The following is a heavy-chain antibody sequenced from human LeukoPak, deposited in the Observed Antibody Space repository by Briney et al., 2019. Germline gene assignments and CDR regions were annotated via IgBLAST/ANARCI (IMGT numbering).Heavy chain of an antibody. J-gene: IGHJ3*02. CDR2: IYDSGST. V-gene: IGHV4-59*01. Sequence: SSETLSLTCTVSGGSISSYYWSWIRQPPGKGLEWIGYIYDSGSTNYNPSLKSRVTISVDTSKNQFSLKLSSVTAADTAVYYCACLTTADAFDIWGQGTMVTVSS. CDR1: GGSISSYY. D-gene: IGHD3-22*01. CDR3: ACLTTADAFDI.